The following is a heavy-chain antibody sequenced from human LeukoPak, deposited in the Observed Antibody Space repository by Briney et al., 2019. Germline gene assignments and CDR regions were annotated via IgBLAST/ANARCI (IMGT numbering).Heavy chain of an antibody. V-gene: IGHV3-23*01. Sequence: GGSLRLSCAGSGFTFSSYAMSWVRQAPGKGLEWVSAISDTGATTYDADSVKGRFTISRDNSRSTLYLQMNSLRAEDTALYYCAKDTSIGRYCTNGVCSPFDYWGRGTLVTVSS. D-gene: IGHD2-8*01. J-gene: IGHJ4*02. CDR1: GFTFSSYA. CDR3: AKDTSIGRYCTNGVCSPFDY. CDR2: ISDTGATT.